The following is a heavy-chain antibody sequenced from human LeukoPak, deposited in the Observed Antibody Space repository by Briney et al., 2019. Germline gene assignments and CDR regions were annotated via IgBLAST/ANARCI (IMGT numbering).Heavy chain of an antibody. V-gene: IGHV4-59*11. J-gene: IGHJ4*02. D-gene: IGHD1-20*01. CDR3: ARTTDSIIGTTGTFDY. Sequence: PSETLSLTCAVSGGSISSHYWSWIRQPPGKGLEWIGFIYYSGSTNYNPALKSRVTISLDTSKNQISLKLSSVTAADTAVYYCARTTDSIIGTTGTFDYWGQGTLVTVSS. CDR1: GGSISSHY. CDR2: IYYSGST.